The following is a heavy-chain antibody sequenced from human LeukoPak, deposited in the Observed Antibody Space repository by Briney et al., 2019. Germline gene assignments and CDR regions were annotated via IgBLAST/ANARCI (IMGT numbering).Heavy chain of an antibody. CDR2: IDGDESAT. Sequence: GGSLRLSCAASGFTFRSHWMHWVRQAPGKGLIWVSRIDGDESATYYGDSVKGRFTISRDNAKNSLYLQMNSLRAEDTAVYYCARDLGYSSGPNYWGQGTRVTVSS. D-gene: IGHD6-19*01. CDR1: GFTFRSHW. CDR3: ARDLGYSSGPNY. J-gene: IGHJ4*02. V-gene: IGHV3-74*01.